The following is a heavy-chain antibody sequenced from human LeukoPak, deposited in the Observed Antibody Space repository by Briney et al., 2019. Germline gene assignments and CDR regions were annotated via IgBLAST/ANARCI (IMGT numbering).Heavy chain of an antibody. Sequence: PGGSLRLSCAASGFTFSNYVMSWVRQAPGKGLEWVSGISGSGDSTYYADSVKGRFTISRDNSKNTLYLQMNSLRAEDTAVYYCARAVGNHFDYWGQGTLVTVSS. CDR3: ARAVGNHFDY. CDR1: GFTFSNYV. V-gene: IGHV3-23*01. CDR2: ISGSGDST. J-gene: IGHJ4*02. D-gene: IGHD4-23*01.